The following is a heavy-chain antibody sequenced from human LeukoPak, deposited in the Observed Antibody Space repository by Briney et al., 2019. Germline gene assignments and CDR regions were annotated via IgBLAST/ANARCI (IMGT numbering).Heavy chain of an antibody. CDR3: ASVLPYNWNYRGGNYFDY. V-gene: IGHV4-4*02. Sequence: SETLSLTCAVSGGSISSSNWWSWVRQPPGKGLEWIGEIYHSGSTNYNPSLKSRVTISVDKSKNQFSLKLSSVTAADTAVYYCASVLPYNWNYRGGNYFDYWGQGTLVTVSS. CDR1: GGSISSSNW. J-gene: IGHJ4*02. CDR2: IYHSGST. D-gene: IGHD1-7*01.